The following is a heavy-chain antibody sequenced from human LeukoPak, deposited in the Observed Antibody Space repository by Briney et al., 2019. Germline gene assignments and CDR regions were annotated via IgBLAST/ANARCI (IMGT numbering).Heavy chain of an antibody. V-gene: IGHV3-9*01. J-gene: IGHJ6*02. CDR1: GFTFDDYA. Sequence: GGSLRLSCAASGFTFDDYAMHWVRHAPGKGLEWVSGISWNSGSIGYADSVKGRFTISRDNAKNSLYLQMNSLRAEDTALYYCAKSVGEYYYYGMDVWGQGTTVTVSS. CDR3: AKSVGEYYYYGMDV. CDR2: ISWNSGSI.